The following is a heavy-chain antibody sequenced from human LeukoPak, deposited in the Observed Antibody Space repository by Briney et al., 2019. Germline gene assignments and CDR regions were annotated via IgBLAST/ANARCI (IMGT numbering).Heavy chain of an antibody. CDR1: GYTFTSYG. Sequence: GASVKVSCKASGYTFTSYGISWVRQAPGQGLEWMGWISAYNGNTNYAQKLQGRVTMTTDTSTSTAYMELSSLRSEDTAVYYCARGLKGTVTKYYFDYWGQGTLVTVSS. V-gene: IGHV1-18*01. CDR3: ARGLKGTVTKYYFDY. J-gene: IGHJ4*02. D-gene: IGHD4-17*01. CDR2: ISAYNGNT.